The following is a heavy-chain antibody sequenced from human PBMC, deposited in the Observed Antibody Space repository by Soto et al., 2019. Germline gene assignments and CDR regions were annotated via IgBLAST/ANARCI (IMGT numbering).Heavy chain of an antibody. Sequence: SETLSLTCTVSGGSISSGGYYWSWIRQHPGKGLEWIGYIYYSGSTNYNPSLKSRVTISVDTSKNQFSLKLSSVTAADTAVYYCARRHYYDSSGYYYGYWFDPWGQGTLVTVPQ. CDR2: IYYSGST. CDR3: ARRHYYDSSGYYYGYWFDP. CDR1: GGSISSGGYY. V-gene: IGHV4-31*03. D-gene: IGHD3-22*01. J-gene: IGHJ5*02.